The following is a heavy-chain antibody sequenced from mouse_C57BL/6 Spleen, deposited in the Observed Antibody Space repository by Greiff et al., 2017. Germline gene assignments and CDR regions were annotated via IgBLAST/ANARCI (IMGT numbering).Heavy chain of an antibody. D-gene: IGHD2-4*01. CDR3: ARHEDYYDYGDWYFDV. V-gene: IGHV1-62-2*01. Sequence: QVQLQQSGAELVKPGASVKLSCKASGYTFTEYTIHWVKQRSGQGLEWIGWFYPGSGSIKYNEKFKGKATLTADKSSSTVYMELSRLTSEDSAVYFCARHEDYYDYGDWYFDVWGTGTTVTVSS. J-gene: IGHJ1*03. CDR2: FYPGSGSI. CDR1: GYTFTEYT.